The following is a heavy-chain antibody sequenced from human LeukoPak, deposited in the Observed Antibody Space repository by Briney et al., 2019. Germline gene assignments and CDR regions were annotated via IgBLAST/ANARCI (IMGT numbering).Heavy chain of an antibody. D-gene: IGHD3-9*01. CDR2: ISDNSGNT. J-gene: IGHJ4*02. CDR1: GFTFSSFA. Sequence: GGSLRLSCAASGFTFSSFAMSWVRQAPGQGLEWVSAISDNSGNTYYADSVKGRFTISRDNAKNSLYLQMNSLRAEDTAVYYCARSLRYFLPFYYFDYWGQGTLVTVSS. CDR3: ARSLRYFLPFYYFDY. V-gene: IGHV3-23*01.